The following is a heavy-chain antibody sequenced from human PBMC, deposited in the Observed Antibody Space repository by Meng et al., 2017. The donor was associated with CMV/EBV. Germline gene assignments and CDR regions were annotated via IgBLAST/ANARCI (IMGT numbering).Heavy chain of an antibody. D-gene: IGHD6-19*01. CDR2: ISAYNSNT. CDR3: ARGPISYSSNIDY. J-gene: IGHJ4*02. V-gene: IGHV1-18*01. CDR1: GYTFTSYG. Sequence: KASGYTFTSYGISWVRQAPGQGLEWMGWISAYNSNTNYAQKLQSRVTMTTDTSTSTAYMELRSLRSDDTAVYYCARGPISYSSNIDYWGQGTLVTVSS.